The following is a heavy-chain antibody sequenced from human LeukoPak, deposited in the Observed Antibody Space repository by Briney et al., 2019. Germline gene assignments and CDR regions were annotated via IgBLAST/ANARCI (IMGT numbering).Heavy chain of an antibody. Sequence: ASVKVSCKASGYTFTSYAMNWVRQAPGQGLEWMGWINTNTGNPTYAQGFTGRFVFSLDTSVSTAYLQISSLKAEDTAVYYCARDMERITMVRGVGYYYYGMDVWGQGTTVTVSS. V-gene: IGHV7-4-1*02. CDR1: GYTFTSYA. D-gene: IGHD3-10*01. CDR2: INTNTGNP. J-gene: IGHJ6*02. CDR3: ARDMERITMVRGVGYYYYGMDV.